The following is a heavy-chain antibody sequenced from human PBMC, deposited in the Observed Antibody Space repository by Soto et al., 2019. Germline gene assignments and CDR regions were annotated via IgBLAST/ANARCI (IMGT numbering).Heavy chain of an antibody. CDR3: AREASSSWYAPLDY. V-gene: IGHV3-74*01. Sequence: GGSLRLSCAASGFTFSSYWMHWVRQAPGKGLVWVSRINSDGSSTSYADSVKGRFTISRDNAKNTLYLQMNSLRAEDTAVYYCAREASSSWYAPLDYWGQGTLVTVSS. D-gene: IGHD6-13*01. CDR1: GFTFSSYW. J-gene: IGHJ4*02. CDR2: INSDGSST.